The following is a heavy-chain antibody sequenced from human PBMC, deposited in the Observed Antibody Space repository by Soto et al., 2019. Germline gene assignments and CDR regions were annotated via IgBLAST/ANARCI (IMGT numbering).Heavy chain of an antibody. D-gene: IGHD6-19*01. CDR2: IYYSGST. V-gene: IGHV4-28*01. Sequence: SETLSLTCAVSGYSISSSNWWGWIRQPPGKGLEWIGYIYYSGSTYYNPSLKSRVTMSVDTSKNQFSLKLSSVTAADTAVYYCARLPQGSGWPLFDYWGQGTLVTVSS. CDR3: ARLPQGSGWPLFDY. CDR1: GYSISSSNW. J-gene: IGHJ4*02.